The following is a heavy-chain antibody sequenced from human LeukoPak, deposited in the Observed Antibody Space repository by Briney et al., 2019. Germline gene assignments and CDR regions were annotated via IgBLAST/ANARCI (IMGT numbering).Heavy chain of an antibody. D-gene: IGHD5-24*01. CDR1: GFTFSSYG. V-gene: IGHV3-48*02. CDR2: ISSTSRTI. Sequence: GGSLRLSWAASGFTFSSYGMNWVRQAPGKGLEWVSYISSTSRTIYDADSVKGRFTISRDNAKNSLYLQMNSLRDEDTAVYYCARDPLRWLQNNYYYYYMDVWGKGTTVTVSS. CDR3: ARDPLRWLQNNYYYYYMDV. J-gene: IGHJ6*03.